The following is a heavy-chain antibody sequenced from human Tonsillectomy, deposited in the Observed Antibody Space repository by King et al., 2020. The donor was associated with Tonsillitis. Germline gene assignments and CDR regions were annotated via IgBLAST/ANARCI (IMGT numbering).Heavy chain of an antibody. J-gene: IGHJ3*02. V-gene: IGHV3-64D*06. CDR2: ISNNGSNT. CDR1: GFTFTNYA. D-gene: IGHD3-9*01. CDR3: VILRYFDWLLPGDTFDI. Sequence: VQLVESGGGLVQPGGSLRLSCSATGFTFTNYAMHWVRQAPGKGLEYVSAISNNGSNTYYADSVKGRFTISRDNSKNTLFLQMSSLRVEDTAVYYCVILRYFDWLLPGDTFDIWGQGTMVTVSS.